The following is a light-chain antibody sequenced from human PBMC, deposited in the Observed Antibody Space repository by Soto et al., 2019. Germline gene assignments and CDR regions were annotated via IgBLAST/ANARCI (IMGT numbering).Light chain of an antibody. V-gene: IGKV3-20*01. CDR1: QSVSSNY. Sequence: EIVLTQSPGTLSLSPGERATLSCRASQSVSSNYLAWYQQKPGQAPRLLIYGASSRATGIPDRFSGGGSGTDFSLTISRMEPEDFAVDYCQQYDSSPRTFGQGTRLEIK. J-gene: IGKJ2*01. CDR3: QQYDSSPRT. CDR2: GAS.